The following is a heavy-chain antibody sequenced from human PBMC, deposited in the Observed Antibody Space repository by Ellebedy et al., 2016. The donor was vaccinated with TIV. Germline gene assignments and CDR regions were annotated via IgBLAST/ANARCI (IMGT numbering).Heavy chain of an antibody. CDR2: ISSNGGST. J-gene: IGHJ6*02. CDR1: GFTFSSYA. CDR3: VKGGSGSYHYYYGMDV. Sequence: PGGSLRPSCSAPGFTFSSYAMHWVRQAPGKGLEYVSAISSNGGSTYYADSVKGRFTIPRDNSKNKLYLQMSSLRAEDTAVYYCVKGGSGSYHYYYGMDVWGQGTTVTVSS. D-gene: IGHD3-10*01. V-gene: IGHV3-64D*06.